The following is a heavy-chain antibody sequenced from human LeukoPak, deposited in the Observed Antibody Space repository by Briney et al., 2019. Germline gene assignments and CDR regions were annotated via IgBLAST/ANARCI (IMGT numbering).Heavy chain of an antibody. Sequence: GGSLRLSCAASGFTFSNHDMHWVRQPPGKGLEFVSSIGAEGTIAFYANSAKGRFTISRDNSKSTMHLQMGGLRPEDSAVYYCARELGRTKTGGFDIWGQGTVVTVSS. J-gene: IGHJ3*02. CDR2: IGAEGTIA. CDR1: GFTFSNHD. V-gene: IGHV3-64*01. D-gene: IGHD1-14*01. CDR3: ARELGRTKTGGFDI.